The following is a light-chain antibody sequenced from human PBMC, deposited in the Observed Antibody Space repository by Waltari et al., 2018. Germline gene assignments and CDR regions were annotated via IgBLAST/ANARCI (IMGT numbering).Light chain of an antibody. Sequence: IVMTQSPATLSVSPGEGATLSCKASQSLSSNLAWYQQKPGQLPRLLIYGASTRATGIPARFSGSGSGTEFTLTISSLQAEDFAVYYCKERGRTFGQGTKVEIK. CDR3: KERGRT. V-gene: IGKV3-15*01. CDR2: GAS. CDR1: QSLSSN. J-gene: IGKJ1*01.